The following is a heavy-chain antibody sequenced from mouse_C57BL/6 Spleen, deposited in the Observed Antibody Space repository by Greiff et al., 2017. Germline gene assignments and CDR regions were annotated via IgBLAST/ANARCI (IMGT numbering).Heavy chain of an antibody. CDR3: ARIAGTDYAMDY. CDR1: GFSLSTFGLG. D-gene: IGHD4-1*01. CDR2: IWWDDDK. J-gene: IGHJ4*01. Sequence: QVTLKESGPGLLQPSQTLSLTCSFSGFSLSTFGLGVGWIRQPSGKGLEWLAHIWWDDDKYYSPALKSRLTISKDTSKNQVLLTIANVDTADTATYYWARIAGTDYAMDYWGQGTSVTVSS. V-gene: IGHV8-8*01.